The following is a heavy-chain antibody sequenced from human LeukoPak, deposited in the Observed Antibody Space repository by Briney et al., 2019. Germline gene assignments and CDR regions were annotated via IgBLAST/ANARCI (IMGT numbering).Heavy chain of an antibody. CDR2: ISYDGGNK. D-gene: IGHD6-13*01. CDR1: GFTFSSYA. CDR3: ARAPAAAGLLYYYGMDV. V-gene: IGHV3-30-3*01. Sequence: PGGSPRLSCAASGFTFSSYAMHWVRQAPGKGLEWVAVISYDGGNKYYADSVKGRFTISRDNSENTLYLQMNSLRAEDTAVYYCARAPAAAGLLYYYGMDVWGQGTTVTVSS. J-gene: IGHJ6*02.